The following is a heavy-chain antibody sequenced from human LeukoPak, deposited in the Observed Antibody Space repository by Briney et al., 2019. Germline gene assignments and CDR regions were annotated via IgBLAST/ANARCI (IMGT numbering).Heavy chain of an antibody. CDR2: INHSGST. V-gene: IGHV4-34*01. J-gene: IGHJ4*02. D-gene: IGHD6-19*01. Sequence: SETLSLTCAVYGGSFSGYYWSWIRQPPGKGLEWIGEINHSGSTNYNPSLKSRVTISVDTSKNQFSLKLSPVTAADTAVYYCARVGLAVAGPYYFDYWGQGTLVTVSS. CDR3: ARVGLAVAGPYYFDY. CDR1: GGSFSGYY.